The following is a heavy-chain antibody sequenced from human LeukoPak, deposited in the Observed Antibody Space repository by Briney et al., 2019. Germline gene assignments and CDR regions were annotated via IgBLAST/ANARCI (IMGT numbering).Heavy chain of an antibody. V-gene: IGHV4-59*01. J-gene: IGHJ6*03. Sequence: SETLSLTCTVSDGSISGYYWSWIRQPPGKGLEWIGNIYYSGSTSYNPSLKSRVTISVDTSKNQFSLKLSSVTAADTAMYYCARGGEFYFYYYYYMDVGGKGTTVTVPS. CDR1: DGSISGYY. CDR2: IYYSGST. CDR3: ARGGEFYFYYYYYMDV. D-gene: IGHD2/OR15-2a*01.